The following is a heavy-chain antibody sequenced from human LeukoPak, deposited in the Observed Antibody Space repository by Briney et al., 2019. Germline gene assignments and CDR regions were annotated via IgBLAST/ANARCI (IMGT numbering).Heavy chain of an antibody. D-gene: IGHD5-18*01. CDR1: GFTFSSYE. J-gene: IGHJ4*02. V-gene: IGHV3-48*03. CDR3: ARDAPGNTALDY. Sequence: GGPLRLSCAATGFTFSSYEMNWVRQAPGKGLEWVSYISSSGSTIYYADSVKGRFTISRDNAKNTLYLQMNSLRVEDTALYYCARDAPGNTALDYWGQGSLVTVSS. CDR2: ISSSGSTI.